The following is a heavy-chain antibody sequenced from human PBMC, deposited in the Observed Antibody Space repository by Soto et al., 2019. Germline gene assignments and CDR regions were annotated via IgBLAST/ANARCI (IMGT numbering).Heavy chain of an antibody. D-gene: IGHD2-15*01. J-gene: IGHJ5*01. Sequence: SETLSLTCSVSGDSISSVDYFWAWIRQPPGQALEYIGYIYRSATTYYNPSFESRVAISLDTSKSQFSLNVTSVTAADTAVYFCARGRYCLTGRCFPNWFDSWGQGTLVTVSS. V-gene: IGHV4-30-4*01. CDR2: IYRSATT. CDR1: GDSISSVDYF. CDR3: ARGRYCLTGRCFPNWFDS.